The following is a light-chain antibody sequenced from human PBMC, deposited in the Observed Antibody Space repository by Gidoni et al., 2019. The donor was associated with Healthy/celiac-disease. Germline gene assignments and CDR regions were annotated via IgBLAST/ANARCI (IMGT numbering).Light chain of an antibody. CDR2: DVS. V-gene: IGLV2-14*01. Sequence: QSALTQPASVSGSPGQSITISCTGTSSDVGGYNYVSWYQQHQGKAPKLMLYDVSNRPSGVSNRFSGSKSGNTASLTISGLQAEDEADYYCSSYTSSSTVVFGGGTKLTVL. CDR1: SSDVGGYNY. CDR3: SSYTSSSTVV. J-gene: IGLJ2*01.